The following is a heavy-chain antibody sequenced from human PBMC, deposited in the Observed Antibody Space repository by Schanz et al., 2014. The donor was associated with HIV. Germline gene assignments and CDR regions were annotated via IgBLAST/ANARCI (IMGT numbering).Heavy chain of an antibody. D-gene: IGHD3-22*01. CDR2: ISYDGSNK. CDR3: AKVHTYYYYDSSGYYGYFDY. Sequence: QVQLVESGGGVVQPGRSLRLSCAASGFTFSSYGMHWVRQAPGKGLEWVAVISYDGSNKYYADSVKGRFTISRDNSKNTLYLQMNSLRAEDTAVYYCAKVHTYYYYDSSGYYGYFDYWGQGTLVTVSP. CDR1: GFTFSSYG. V-gene: IGHV3-30*18. J-gene: IGHJ4*02.